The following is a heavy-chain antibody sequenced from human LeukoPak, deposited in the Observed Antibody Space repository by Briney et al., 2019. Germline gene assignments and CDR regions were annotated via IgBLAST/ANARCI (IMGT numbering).Heavy chain of an antibody. CDR3: ARDPGTAMVYSNGMDV. V-gene: IGHV6-1*01. J-gene: IGHJ6*02. Sequence: PSQTLSLTCAISGDSVSSNSAAWNWIRQSPSRGLEWLGRTYYRSKWYNDYAVSVKSRITINPDTSKNQFSLQLNSVTPEDAAVYYCARDPGTAMVYSNGMDVWGQGTTVTVSS. CDR2: TYYRSKWYN. CDR1: GDSVSSNSAA. D-gene: IGHD5-18*01.